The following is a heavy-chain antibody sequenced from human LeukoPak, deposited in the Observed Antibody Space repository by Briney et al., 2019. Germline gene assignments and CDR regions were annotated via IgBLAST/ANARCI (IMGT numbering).Heavy chain of an antibody. J-gene: IGHJ6*02. V-gene: IGHV3-33*08. CDR2: IWYDGSNK. Sequence: GGSLRLSCAASGFTVSSNYMSWVRQAPGKGLEWVAVIWYDGSNKYYADSVKGRFTISRDNSKNTLYLQMNSLRAEDTAVYYCARDDDFASGMDVWGQGTTVTVSS. CDR3: ARDDDFASGMDV. D-gene: IGHD3/OR15-3a*01. CDR1: GFTVSSNY.